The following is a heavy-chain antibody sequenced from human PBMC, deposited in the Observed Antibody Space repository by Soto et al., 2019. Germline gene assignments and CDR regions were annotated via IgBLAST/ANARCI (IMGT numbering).Heavy chain of an antibody. J-gene: IGHJ4*02. CDR1: GGSISSYY. Sequence: QVQLQESGPGLVKPSETLSLTCTVSGGSISSYYWSWIRQPPGKGLEWIGYIYYSGSTNYNPSLKRPVTISVDTSKNQFSLKLSSVTAADTAVYYCARDKEGYCSGGSCYSGVDYWGQGTLVTVSS. CDR3: ARDKEGYCSGGSCYSGVDY. CDR2: IYYSGST. D-gene: IGHD2-15*01. V-gene: IGHV4-59*01.